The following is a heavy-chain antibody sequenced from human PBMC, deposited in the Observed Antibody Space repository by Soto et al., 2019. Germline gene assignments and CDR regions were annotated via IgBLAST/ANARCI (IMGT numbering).Heavy chain of an antibody. J-gene: IGHJ6*01. CDR3: ARELGINMVRGVPGAIXV. V-gene: IGHV1-3*01. Sequence: GASVKVSCKASGYTFTSYAMHWVRQAPGQRLEWMGWINAGNGNTKYSQKFQGRVTITRDTSASTAYMELSSLRSEDTAVYYCARELGINMVRGVPGAIXVWGQGTTVXVSS. CDR1: GYTFTSYA. D-gene: IGHD3-10*01. CDR2: INAGNGNT.